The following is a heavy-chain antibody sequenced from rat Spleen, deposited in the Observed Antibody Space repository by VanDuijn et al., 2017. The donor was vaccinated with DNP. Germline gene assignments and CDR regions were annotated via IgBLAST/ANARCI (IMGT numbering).Heavy chain of an antibody. CDR1: GFTFNNYW. V-gene: IGHV5-31*01. Sequence: EVQLVESGGDLVQPGRSLKLSCVASGFTFNNYWMTWIRQVPGKGLEWVASITSSGDDTYYPDSVKGRFTISRDNAKNTLYLQMNSLRSEDTATYYCARGGRYYFDYWGQGVMVTVSS. D-gene: IGHD1-11*01. CDR2: ITSSGDDT. J-gene: IGHJ2*01. CDR3: ARGGRYYFDY.